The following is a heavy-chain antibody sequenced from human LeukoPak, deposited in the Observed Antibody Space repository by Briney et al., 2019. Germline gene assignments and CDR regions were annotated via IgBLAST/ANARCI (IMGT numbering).Heavy chain of an antibody. J-gene: IGHJ4*02. Sequence: PSETLSLTCTVSGGSISGSSYYWGWIRQPPGKGLEWIGSIYFTGNAYYNPSLKSRVTISADTSKNQFSLILSSVTAADTAVYYRARSLRGAAHHFDYWGQGTLVTVSS. V-gene: IGHV4-39*01. CDR3: ARSLRGAAHHFDY. D-gene: IGHD2-15*01. CDR1: GGSISGSSYY. CDR2: IYFTGNA.